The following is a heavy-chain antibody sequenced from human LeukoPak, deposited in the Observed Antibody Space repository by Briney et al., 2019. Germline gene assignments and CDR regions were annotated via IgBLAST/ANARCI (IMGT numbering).Heavy chain of an antibody. CDR2: IYSGGST. CDR1: GFTVSSNY. V-gene: IGHV3-66*01. CDR3: ARDFYDSSGYYYGIPGGYFDY. Sequence: GGSLRLSCAASGFTVSSNYMSWVRQAPGKGLEWVSVIYSGGSTYYADSVKGRFTISRDNSKNTLYLQTNSLRAEDTAVYYCARDFYDSSGYYYGIPGGYFDYWGQGTLVTVSS. J-gene: IGHJ4*02. D-gene: IGHD3-22*01.